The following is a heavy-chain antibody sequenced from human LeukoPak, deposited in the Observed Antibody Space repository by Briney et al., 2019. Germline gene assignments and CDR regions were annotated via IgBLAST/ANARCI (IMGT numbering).Heavy chain of an antibody. Sequence: GGSLRLSCAASGFTFSSYAMSWVRQAPGKGLEWVSAIRGSGGGTYYADSVKGRFTISRDNSKNTLYLQMSSLRAEDTAVYYCAKDDYYDSTGYFRHWGQGTLVTVSS. D-gene: IGHD3-22*01. V-gene: IGHV3-23*01. CDR1: GFTFSSYA. CDR3: AKDDYYDSTGYFRH. CDR2: IRGSGGGT. J-gene: IGHJ1*01.